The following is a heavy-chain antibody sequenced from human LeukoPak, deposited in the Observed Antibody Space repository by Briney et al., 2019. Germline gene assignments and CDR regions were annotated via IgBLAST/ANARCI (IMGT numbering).Heavy chain of an antibody. CDR3: TTVFSGGISDY. D-gene: IGHD1-14*01. CDR2: IKSKTDGGTT. J-gene: IGHJ4*02. V-gene: IGHV3-15*01. CDR1: GFTFSNAW. Sequence: PGGSLRLPCAASGFTFSNAWMSWVRQAPGKGLEWVGRIKSKTDGGTTDYAAPVKGRFTISRDDSKNTLYLQMNSLKTEDTAVYYRTTVFSGGISDYWGQGTLVTVSS.